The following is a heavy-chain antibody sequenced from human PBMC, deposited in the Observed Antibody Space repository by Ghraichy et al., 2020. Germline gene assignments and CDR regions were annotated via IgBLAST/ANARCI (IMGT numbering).Heavy chain of an antibody. V-gene: IGHV3-23*01. D-gene: IGHD1/OR15-1a*01. CDR1: GFTFSSYA. J-gene: IGHJ4*02. CDR2: IRGSGGGT. Sequence: GGSLRLSCAASGFTFSSYAMSWVRQAPGKGLEWVSVIRGSGGGTYYAESVKGRFTISRDNSKNTLYLQMNSLRAEDTAVYYCAKERRRTLVTTNDYWGQGTLVTVSS. CDR3: AKERRRTLVTTNDY.